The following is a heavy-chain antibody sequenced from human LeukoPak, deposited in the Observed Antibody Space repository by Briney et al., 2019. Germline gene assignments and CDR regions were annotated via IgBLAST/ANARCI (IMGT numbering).Heavy chain of an antibody. Sequence: PSETLSLTCTVSGDSISRYYWTWIRQPPGKGLEWMGYIYCDGSTNSSPSLKSRVTISADTSKNQFSLRLSSVTAADTAVYYCASRLYTSGWGMDVWGKGTTVTVSS. D-gene: IGHD6-19*01. CDR1: GDSISRYY. CDR3: ASRLYTSGWGMDV. CDR2: IYCDGST. J-gene: IGHJ6*03. V-gene: IGHV4-59*01.